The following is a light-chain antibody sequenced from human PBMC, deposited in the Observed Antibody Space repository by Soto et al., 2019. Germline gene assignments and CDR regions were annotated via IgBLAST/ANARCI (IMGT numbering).Light chain of an antibody. CDR3: LQHTSYPWT. V-gene: IGKV1-17*03. CDR1: QGISKY. Sequence: DIQMTQSPSAKSASVGDRVTITCRASQGISKYLAWFQQKPGKVPKRLIYAASSLQSGVPARVSGSGSGTEFTLTISSLQPEDFGTYYCLQHTSYPWTFGQGTKVEIK. CDR2: AAS. J-gene: IGKJ1*01.